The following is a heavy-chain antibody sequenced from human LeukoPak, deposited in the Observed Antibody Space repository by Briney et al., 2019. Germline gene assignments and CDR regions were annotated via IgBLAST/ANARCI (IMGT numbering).Heavy chain of an antibody. CDR1: GFTFSSYG. J-gene: IGHJ4*02. D-gene: IGHD3-9*01. Sequence: GGSLRLSCAASGFTFSSYGMSWVRQAPGKGLEWVSAISLGGGSTYYADSVKGRFTISRDNSKNTLYLQVNSLRVEDTAIYYCVREKSTGDYRTSDYWGQGTLVTVSS. V-gene: IGHV3-23*01. CDR3: VREKSTGDYRTSDY. CDR2: ISLGGGST.